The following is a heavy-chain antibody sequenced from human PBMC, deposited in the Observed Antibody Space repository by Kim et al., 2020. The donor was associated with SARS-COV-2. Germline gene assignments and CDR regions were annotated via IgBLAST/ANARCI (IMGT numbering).Heavy chain of an antibody. D-gene: IGHD1-1*01. V-gene: IGHV1-69*01. Sequence: KFQGRVTITADESTSTAYMELSSLRSEDTAVYYCARGQLEENYYYYGMDVWGQGTTVTVSS. CDR3: ARGQLEENYYYYGMDV. J-gene: IGHJ6*02.